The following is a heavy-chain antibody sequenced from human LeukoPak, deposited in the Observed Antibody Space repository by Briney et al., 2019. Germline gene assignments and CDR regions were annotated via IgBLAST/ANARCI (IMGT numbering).Heavy chain of an antibody. D-gene: IGHD2-15*01. CDR1: GGSISSTSYY. CDR2: ISYSGST. V-gene: IGHV4-39*01. Sequence: SEPLSLTCTVSGGSISSTSYYWGWIRPPPGKGLEWIGSISYSGSTYYNPSPKSRVTISVDASKNQFSLKLYSVTAADTAVYYCARLGYCSGGSCYSLSYYGMDVWGQGTAVTVSS. CDR3: ARLGYCSGGSCYSLSYYGMDV. J-gene: IGHJ6*02.